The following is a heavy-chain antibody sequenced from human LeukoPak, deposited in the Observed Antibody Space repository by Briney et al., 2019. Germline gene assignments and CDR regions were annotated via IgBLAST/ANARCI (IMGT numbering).Heavy chain of an antibody. CDR2: INHSGST. J-gene: IGHJ5*02. V-gene: IGHV4-34*01. D-gene: IGHD3-22*01. CDR3: ARRTYYYDLRFDP. CDR1: GGSISSYY. Sequence: SETLSLTCTVSGGSISSYYWSWIRQPPGKGLEWIGEINHSGSTNYNPSLKSRVTISVDTSKNQFSLKLSSVTAADTAVYYCARRTYYYDLRFDPWGQGTLVTVSS.